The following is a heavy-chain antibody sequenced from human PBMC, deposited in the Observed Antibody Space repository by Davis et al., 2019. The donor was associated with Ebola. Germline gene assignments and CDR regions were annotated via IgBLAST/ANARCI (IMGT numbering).Heavy chain of an antibody. D-gene: IGHD6-6*01. Sequence: PSETLSLTCTVSGGSISSGGYYWSWIRRHPGKGLEWIGYIYYSGSTYYNPSLKSRVAISVDTSKNQFSLKLSSVTAADTAVYFCARGPYSSSSAKDYFDYWGQGTLVTVSS. CDR2: IYYSGST. CDR1: GGSISSGGYY. J-gene: IGHJ4*02. CDR3: ARGPYSSSSAKDYFDY. V-gene: IGHV4-31*03.